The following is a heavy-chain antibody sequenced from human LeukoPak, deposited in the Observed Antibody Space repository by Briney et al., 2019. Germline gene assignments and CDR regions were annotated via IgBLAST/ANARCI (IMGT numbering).Heavy chain of an antibody. V-gene: IGHV3-64*01. Sequence: GGSLRLSCAASGFTFSSYAIHWVRQAPGKGLGYVSAISSNGGSTYYANSVKGRFTISRDNSKNTLYLQMGSLRAEDMAVYYCARDISGDGYFDYWGQGTLVTVSS. CDR2: ISSNGGST. CDR1: GFTFSSYA. D-gene: IGHD3-10*01. CDR3: ARDISGDGYFDY. J-gene: IGHJ4*02.